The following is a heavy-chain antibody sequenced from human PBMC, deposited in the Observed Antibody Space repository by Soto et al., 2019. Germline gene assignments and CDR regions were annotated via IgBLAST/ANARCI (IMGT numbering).Heavy chain of an antibody. CDR2: MNPANGNA. CDR1: GYNFPSFN. V-gene: IGHV1-8*01. J-gene: IGHJ5*02. Sequence: QERLVQSGAELRRPGASVKISCRASGYNFPSFNVNWVRQASGQGPEWLGWMNPANGNAAFARDFQGRVTMTSDLSTDTAYLELGGLSSGDTAIYYCARAVGIAVTGLDLWGPGTFVTVS. CDR3: ARAVGIAVTGLDL. D-gene: IGHD6-19*01.